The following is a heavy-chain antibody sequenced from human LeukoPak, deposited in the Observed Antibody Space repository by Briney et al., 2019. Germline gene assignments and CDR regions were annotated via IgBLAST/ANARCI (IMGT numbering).Heavy chain of an antibody. CDR3: ANFLRDIVATYY. CDR1: GFTFSSYA. V-gene: IGHV3-23*01. J-gene: IGHJ4*02. CDR2: ISGSGGST. D-gene: IGHD5-12*01. Sequence: PGGSLRLSCAASGFTFSSYAMSWVRQAPGKGLEWVSAISGSGGSTYYADSVKGRFTISRDNSKNTLYLQMSSLRAEDTAVYYCANFLRDIVATYYWGQGTLVTVSS.